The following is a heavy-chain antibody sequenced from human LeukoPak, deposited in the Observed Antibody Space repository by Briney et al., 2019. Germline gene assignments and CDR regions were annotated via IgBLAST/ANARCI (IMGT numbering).Heavy chain of an antibody. J-gene: IGHJ3*02. CDR1: GGSISSYY. CDR3: ARMIGDDAFDI. D-gene: IGHD3-22*01. Sequence: SETLSLTCTVSGGSISSYYWSWIRQPPGKGLEWIGYISYSGSTYYNPSLKSRVTISVDTSRNQFSLKLSSVTATDTAVYYCARMIGDDAFDIWGQGTMVTVSS. V-gene: IGHV4-59*08. CDR2: ISYSGST.